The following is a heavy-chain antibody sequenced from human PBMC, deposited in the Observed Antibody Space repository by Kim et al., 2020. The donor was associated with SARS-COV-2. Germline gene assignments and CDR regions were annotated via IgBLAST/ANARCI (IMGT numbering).Heavy chain of an antibody. J-gene: IGHJ4*02. CDR2: IYPGDSDT. CDR1: GYSFTSYW. Sequence: GESLKISCKGSGYSFTSYWIGWVRQMPGKGLEWMGIIYPGDSDTRYSPSFQGQVTISADKSISTAYLQWSSLKASATAMYYCARTYYYGSGSYYDFHYYFDYWCQGTLVTVSS. D-gene: IGHD3-10*01. V-gene: IGHV5-51*01. CDR3: ARTYYYGSGSYYDFHYYFDY.